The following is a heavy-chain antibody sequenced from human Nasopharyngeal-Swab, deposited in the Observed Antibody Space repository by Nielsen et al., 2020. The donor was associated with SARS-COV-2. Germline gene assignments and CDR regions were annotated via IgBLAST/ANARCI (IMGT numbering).Heavy chain of an antibody. CDR2: IYYSGST. D-gene: IGHD5-24*01. J-gene: IGHJ4*02. V-gene: IGHV4-59*01. CDR1: GGSISSYY. CDR3: ARSTSEMVTMEFDY. Sequence: SDTLSLTCTVSGGSISSYYWSWIRQPPGKGLEWIGYIYYSGSTNYNPSLKSRVTISVDTSKNQFSLKLSSVTAADTAVYYCARSTSEMVTMEFDYWGQGTLVTVSS.